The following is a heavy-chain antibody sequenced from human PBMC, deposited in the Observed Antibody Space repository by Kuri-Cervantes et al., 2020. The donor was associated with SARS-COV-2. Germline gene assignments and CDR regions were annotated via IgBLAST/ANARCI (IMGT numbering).Heavy chain of an antibody. D-gene: IGHD7-27*01. V-gene: IGHV3-7*01. CDR2: IKQDGSEK. CDR1: GDSISSTY. CDR3: ARDDHDWGEGGAFDI. J-gene: IGHJ3*02. Sequence: LSLTCDVSGDSISSTYWSWIRQPPGRGLEWVANIKQDGSEKYYVDSVKGRFTISRDNAKNSLYLQMNSLRAEDTAVYYCARDDHDWGEGGAFDIWGQGTMVTVSS.